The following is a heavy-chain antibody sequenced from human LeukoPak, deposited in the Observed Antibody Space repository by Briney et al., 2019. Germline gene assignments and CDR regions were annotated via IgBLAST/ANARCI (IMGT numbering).Heavy chain of an antibody. CDR1: GYTLTELS. J-gene: IGHJ4*02. D-gene: IGHD2-21*02. CDR2: FDPEDGET. V-gene: IGHV1-24*01. CDR3: ARDRYCGGDCDWGYYFDY. Sequence: ASVKVSCKVSGYTLTELSMHWVRQAPGKGLEWLGGFDPEDGETIYAQKFQGRVTITADESTSTAYMELSSLRSEDTAVYYCARDRYCGGDCDWGYYFDYWGQGTLVTVSS.